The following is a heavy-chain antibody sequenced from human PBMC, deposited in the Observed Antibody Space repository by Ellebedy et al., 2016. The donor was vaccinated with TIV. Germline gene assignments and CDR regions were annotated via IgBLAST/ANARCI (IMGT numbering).Heavy chain of an antibody. J-gene: IGHJ6*02. V-gene: IGHV6-1*01. CDR1: GDNVSSTSAA. Sequence: SQTLSLTCVISGDNVSSTSAAWNWIRQSPSRGLEWLGRTYYRSKWYNDYAVSVRSRITINPDTSKNQFSLQLNSVTPEDTAVYYCARDPQYYYYGMDVWGQGTTVTVSS. CDR2: TYYRSKWYN. CDR3: ARDPQYYYYGMDV.